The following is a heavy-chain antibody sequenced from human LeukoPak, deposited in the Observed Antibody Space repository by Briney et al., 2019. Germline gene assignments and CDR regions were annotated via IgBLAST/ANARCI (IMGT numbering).Heavy chain of an antibody. J-gene: IGHJ4*02. CDR3: ARAQAYYDFWSGYFSYLEYFDY. CDR2: IYYSGST. Sequence: SETLSLTCAVYGGSFSGYYWSWIRQPPGKGLGWIGSIYYSGSTYYNPSLKSRVTISVDTSKNQFSLKLSSVTAAATAVYYCARAQAYYDFWSGYFSYLEYFDYWGQGTLVTVSS. D-gene: IGHD3-3*01. CDR1: GGSFSGYY. V-gene: IGHV4-34*01.